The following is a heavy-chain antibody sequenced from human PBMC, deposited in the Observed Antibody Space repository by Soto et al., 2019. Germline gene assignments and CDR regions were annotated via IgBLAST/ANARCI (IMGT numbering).Heavy chain of an antibody. D-gene: IGHD3-22*01. CDR1: GFTFSGYT. Sequence: QLVESGGGLVKPGGSLRLSCAASGFTFSGYTMNWVRLAPGTGLEWVSSITSSSIDIYYADSVKGRFTISRDNAENSLFLQMNSLRAEDTAVYYCVRDTGFYDDAGQKYYYGMDVWGQGTTVTVS. J-gene: IGHJ6*02. V-gene: IGHV3-21*01. CDR2: ITSSSIDI. CDR3: VRDTGFYDDAGQKYYYGMDV.